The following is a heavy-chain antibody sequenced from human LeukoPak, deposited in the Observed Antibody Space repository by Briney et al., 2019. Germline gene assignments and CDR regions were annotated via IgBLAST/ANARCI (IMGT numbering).Heavy chain of an antibody. CDR3: ARAGGIYQKPQTGEARVGWFDP. J-gene: IGHJ5*02. D-gene: IGHD1-1*01. V-gene: IGHV1-18*01. Sequence: ASVKVSCKASGYTFTSYGISWVRQAPGQGLEWMGWISAYNGNTNYAQKLQGRVTMTTDTSTSTAYMELRSLRSDDTAVYYCARAGGIYQKPQTGEARVGWFDPWGQGTLVTVSS. CDR1: GYTFTSYG. CDR2: ISAYNGNT.